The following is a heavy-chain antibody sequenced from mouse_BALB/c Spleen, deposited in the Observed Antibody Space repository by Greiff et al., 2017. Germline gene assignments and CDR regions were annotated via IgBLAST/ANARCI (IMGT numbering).Heavy chain of an antibody. CDR2: IWTGGGT. V-gene: IGHV2-9-2*01. D-gene: IGHD2-3*01. Sequence: VKLMESGPGLVAPSQSLSITCTVSGFSLTSYDISWIRQPPGKGLEWLGVIWTGGGTNYNSAFMSRLSISKDNSKSQVFLKMNSLQTDDTAIYYCVREGGDGYYAYWGQGTLVTVSA. CDR1: GFSLTSYD. J-gene: IGHJ3*01. CDR3: VREGGDGYYAY.